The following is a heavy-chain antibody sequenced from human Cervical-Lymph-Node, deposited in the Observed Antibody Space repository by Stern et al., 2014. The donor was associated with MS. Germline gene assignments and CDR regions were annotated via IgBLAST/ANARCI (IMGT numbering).Heavy chain of an antibody. Sequence: QVQLQESGPGLVKPSETLSLTCAVSGDSISSYTHYWAWIRQPPGKGLEWIGSVYYSGATYYKPSLKSPVTISVDTPKNLFSLGLTSLTAADTAVYYCAKHACTGAACPFDLWGQGTLVTVSS. V-gene: IGHV4-39*01. J-gene: IGHJ4*02. CDR3: AKHACTGAACPFDL. D-gene: IGHD2-8*02. CDR2: VYYSGAT. CDR1: GDSISSYTHY.